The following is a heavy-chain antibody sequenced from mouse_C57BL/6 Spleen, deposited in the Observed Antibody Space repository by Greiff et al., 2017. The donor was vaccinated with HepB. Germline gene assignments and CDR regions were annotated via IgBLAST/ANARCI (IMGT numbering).Heavy chain of an antibody. V-gene: IGHV1-69*01. CDR2: IDPSDSYT. J-gene: IGHJ4*01. CDR3: ARGSSYDYAMDY. D-gene: IGHD1-1*01. CDR1: GYTFTSYW. Sequence: VQLQQSGAELVMPGASVKLSCKASGYTFTSYWMHWVKQRPGQGLEWIGEIDPSDSYTNYNQKFKVKSTLTVDKSSSTAYMQLSSLTSEDSAVYYCARGSSYDYAMDYWGQGTSVTVSS.